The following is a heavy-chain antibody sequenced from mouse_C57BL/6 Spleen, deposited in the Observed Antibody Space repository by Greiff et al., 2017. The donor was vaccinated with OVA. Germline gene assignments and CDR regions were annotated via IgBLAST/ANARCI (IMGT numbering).Heavy chain of an antibody. CDR3: AREGDSSGYTSD. CDR2: IYPRSGNT. CDR1: GYTFTSYG. J-gene: IGHJ3*01. Sequence: VQLQQSGAELARPGASVKLSCKASGYTFTSYGISWVKQRTGQGLEWIGEIYPRSGNTYYNEKFKGKATLTADKTSSTAYMELRSLTSEDSAVYFCAREGDSSGYTSDGGQGTLVTVSA. D-gene: IGHD3-2*02. V-gene: IGHV1-81*01.